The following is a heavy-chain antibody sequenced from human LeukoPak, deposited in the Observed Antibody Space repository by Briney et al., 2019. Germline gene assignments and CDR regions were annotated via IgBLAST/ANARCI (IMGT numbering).Heavy chain of an antibody. D-gene: IGHD6-13*01. CDR1: GGTFSSYA. V-gene: IGHV1-69*05. Sequence: SVKVSCKASGGTFSSYAISWVRQAPGQGLEWMGGIIPIFGTANYAQKFQGRVTMTRDTSISTAYMELSRLRSDDTAVYYCARSGDSSSWYGVYYYYYMDVWGKGTTVTVSS. CDR3: ARSGDSSSWYGVYYYYYMDV. J-gene: IGHJ6*03. CDR2: IIPIFGTA.